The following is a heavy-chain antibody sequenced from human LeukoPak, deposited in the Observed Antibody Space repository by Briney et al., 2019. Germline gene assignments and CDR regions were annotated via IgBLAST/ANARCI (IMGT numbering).Heavy chain of an antibody. J-gene: IGHJ4*01. CDR3: ARDCGSGGCDY. D-gene: IGHD2-15*01. CDR1: GFTFSSYA. CDR2: IQNDGSST. Sequence: PGGSLRLSCAASGFTFSSYAMHWVRQAPGKGLVWVSRIQNDGSSTTYADSVKGRFTISRDNARNTVYLEMNSLRTEDTAVYYCARDCGSGGCDYWGQGTLVTVSS. V-gene: IGHV3-74*01.